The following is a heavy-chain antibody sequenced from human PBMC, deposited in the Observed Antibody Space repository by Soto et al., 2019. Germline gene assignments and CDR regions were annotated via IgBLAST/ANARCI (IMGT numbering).Heavy chain of an antibody. Sequence: EVQMLESGGGVEQPGGSLRLSCAASGFTFSNYALNWVRQAPGKGLEWVSGISGSGGSTYHAESVKGRFTISRDNSKNTLYLQMNSLRAEDTAVYYCAKDRNSAYYYHKPSLDFWGQGTLVTVSS. V-gene: IGHV3-23*01. CDR3: AKDRNSAYYYHKPSLDF. D-gene: IGHD2-21*01. J-gene: IGHJ4*02. CDR2: ISGSGGST. CDR1: GFTFSNYA.